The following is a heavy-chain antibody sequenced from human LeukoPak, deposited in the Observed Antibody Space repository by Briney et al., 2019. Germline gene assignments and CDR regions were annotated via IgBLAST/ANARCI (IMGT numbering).Heavy chain of an antibody. CDR2: IYYSGST. CDR1: GGSISSSSYY. V-gene: IGHV4-39*01. D-gene: IGHD3-10*01. Sequence: SETLSLTCTVSGGSISSSSYYRGWIRQPPGKGLEWIGSIYYSGSTYYNPSLKSRVTISVDTSKNQFSLKLSSVTAADTAVYYCARSPYYYGSGRPYDGFDIWGQGTMVTVSS. J-gene: IGHJ3*02. CDR3: ARSPYYYGSGRPYDGFDI.